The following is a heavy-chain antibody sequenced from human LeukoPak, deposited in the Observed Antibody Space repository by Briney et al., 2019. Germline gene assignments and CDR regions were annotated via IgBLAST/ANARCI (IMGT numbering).Heavy chain of an antibody. Sequence: GGSLRLSCAASGFPFSGYSLSWVRQAPGKGLEWVGRIRSKANSYATAYAASVKGRFTISRDDSKNTAYLQMSSLKTEDTAVYYCTSLAILYSSGNNWFDPWGQGTLVTVSS. CDR3: TSLAILYSSGNNWFDP. V-gene: IGHV3-73*01. CDR1: GFPFSGYS. D-gene: IGHD6-19*01. J-gene: IGHJ5*02. CDR2: IRSKANSYAT.